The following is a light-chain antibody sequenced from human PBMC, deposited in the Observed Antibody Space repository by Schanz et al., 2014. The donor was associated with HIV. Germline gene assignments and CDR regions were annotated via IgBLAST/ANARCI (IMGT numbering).Light chain of an antibody. CDR1: RNDVGTYNL. CDR2: EVT. J-gene: IGLJ1*01. CDR3: NSYSHSNTYV. Sequence: SALTQPASVSGSPGQSITISCTGTRNDVGTYNLVSWYQQHPGKAPQLMIYEVTKRPSGVSDRFSGSKSDNTASLTISGLQADDEADYYCNSYSHSNTYVFGSGTKVTVL. V-gene: IGLV2-14*02.